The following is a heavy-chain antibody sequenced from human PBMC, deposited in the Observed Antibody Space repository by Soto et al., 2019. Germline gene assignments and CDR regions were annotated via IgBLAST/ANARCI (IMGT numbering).Heavy chain of an antibody. Sequence: GESLKISCKGSGYSFTSYWIGWVRQMPGKGLEWMGIIYPGDSDTRYSPSSQGQVTISADKSISTAYLQWSSLKASDTAMYYCARLSYGDLNEYYNYHKDVGAKGTAATASS. CDR3: ARLSYGDLNEYYNYHKDV. CDR1: GYSFTSYW. V-gene: IGHV5-51*01. D-gene: IGHD4-17*01. CDR2: IYPGDSDT. J-gene: IGHJ6*03.